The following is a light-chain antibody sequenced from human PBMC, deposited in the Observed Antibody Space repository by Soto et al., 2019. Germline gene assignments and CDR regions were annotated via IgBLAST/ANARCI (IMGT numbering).Light chain of an antibody. CDR1: QSVSRSY. CDR3: QQRSKWLT. J-gene: IGKJ4*01. CDR2: DAS. V-gene: IGKV3D-20*02. Sequence: IVSTHSTGTLPLSPVDRAPLSCRASQSVSRSYLGWYQQKPGQAPRLLIYDASNRATGIPARFSGSGSGTDFTLTISSLEPEDFAVYYCQQRSKWLTFGGGTKVDI.